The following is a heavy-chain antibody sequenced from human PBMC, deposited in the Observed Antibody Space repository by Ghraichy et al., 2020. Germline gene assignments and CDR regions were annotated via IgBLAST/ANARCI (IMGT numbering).Heavy chain of an antibody. V-gene: IGHV3-30*18. Sequence: RGSLRLSCAASGFTFRDYVMHWVRQAPGKGLEWVALMSYDGTNKYYADSVKGRFTISRDNSKNTLYLQMNSLGPDDTAVYYCAKMVTNFDYWGQGTLVTVSA. CDR1: GFTFRDYV. J-gene: IGHJ4*02. CDR3: AKMVTNFDY. D-gene: IGHD2-21*02. CDR2: MSYDGTNK.